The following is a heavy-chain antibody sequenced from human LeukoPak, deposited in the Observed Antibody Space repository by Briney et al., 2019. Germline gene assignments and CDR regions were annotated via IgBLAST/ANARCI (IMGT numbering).Heavy chain of an antibody. V-gene: IGHV3-21*01. Sequence: GGSLRLSCAASGFTFSSYSMNWVRQAPGKGLEWVSSISSSSSYIYYADSVKGRFTISRDNAKNSLYLQMNSLRAEDTAVYYCARDRPPYYYYMDVWGKGTTVTISS. J-gene: IGHJ6*03. CDR1: GFTFSSYS. CDR3: ARDRPPYYYYMDV. CDR2: ISSSSSYI.